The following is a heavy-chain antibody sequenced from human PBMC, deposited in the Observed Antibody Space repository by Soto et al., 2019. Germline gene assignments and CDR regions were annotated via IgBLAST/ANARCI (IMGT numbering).Heavy chain of an antibody. D-gene: IGHD6-13*01. J-gene: IGHJ6*02. CDR1: GYTFTGYY. CDR3: AREVSSSWRTLIGYYYYGMDV. CDR2: INPNSGGT. V-gene: IGHV1-2*04. Sequence: ASVKVSCKASGYTFTGYYMHWVRQAPGQGLEWMGWINPNSGGTNYAQKFQGWVTMTRDTSISTAYMELSRLRSDDTAAYYCAREVSSSWRTLIGYYYYGMDVWGQGTTVTVS.